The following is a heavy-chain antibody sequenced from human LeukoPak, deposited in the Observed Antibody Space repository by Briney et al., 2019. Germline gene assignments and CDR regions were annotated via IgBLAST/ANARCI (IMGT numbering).Heavy chain of an antibody. CDR2: MFYSGST. J-gene: IGHJ3*02. Sequence: SETLSLTCTVSGGSISSSSYYWGWIRQPPGKGLEWIGSMFYSGSTYYNPSLKSRVTISVDTSKNHFSLELSSVTAADTAVYYCARLATESASDIWGHGTMVTVSS. CDR1: GGSISSSSYY. V-gene: IGHV4-39*02. CDR3: ARLATESASDI.